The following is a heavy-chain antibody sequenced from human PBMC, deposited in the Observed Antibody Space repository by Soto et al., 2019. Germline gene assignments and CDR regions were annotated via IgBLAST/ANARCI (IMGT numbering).Heavy chain of an antibody. CDR2: IYYSGST. D-gene: IGHD3-10*01. CDR1: GGPISSYY. Sequence: SETLSLTCTVSGGPISSYYWSWIRQPPGKGLEWIGYIYYSGSTNYNPSLKSRVTISVDTSKNQFSLKLSSVTAADTAVYYCARRHYGYYFDYWGQGTLVTVSS. V-gene: IGHV4-59*08. CDR3: ARRHYGYYFDY. J-gene: IGHJ4*02.